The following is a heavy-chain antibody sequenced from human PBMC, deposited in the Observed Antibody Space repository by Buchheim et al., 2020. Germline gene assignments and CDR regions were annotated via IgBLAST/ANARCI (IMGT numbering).Heavy chain of an antibody. Sequence: EVQLVESGGGLVQPGGSLRLSCAASGFTFSSYWMHWVRRAPGKGLVWVSRINSDGRYTNYADSVKGRFTVSRDNAKKTLYLQMDSLRAEDTAVYYCAGQLMTTVTTMDVWGQRTT. CDR2: INSDGRYT. CDR1: GFTFSSYW. V-gene: IGHV3-74*01. D-gene: IGHD4-17*01. CDR3: AGQLMTTVTTMDV. J-gene: IGHJ6*02.